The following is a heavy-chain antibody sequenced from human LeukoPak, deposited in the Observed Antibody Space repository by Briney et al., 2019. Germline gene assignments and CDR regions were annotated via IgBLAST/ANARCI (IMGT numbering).Heavy chain of an antibody. D-gene: IGHD5-12*01. CDR2: IKSAFDGGAT. Sequence: GGSLRLSCAASGFTFSSTWMNWVRQAPGKGLEWVGRIKSAFDGGATDYAAPVQGRFTISRDDSQATLYLQMNGLRTEDTAVYYCTTGGDVIVAGTRAFDIWGQGTMVTVSS. V-gene: IGHV3-15*07. CDR3: TTGGDVIVAGTRAFDI. CDR1: GFTFSSTW. J-gene: IGHJ3*02.